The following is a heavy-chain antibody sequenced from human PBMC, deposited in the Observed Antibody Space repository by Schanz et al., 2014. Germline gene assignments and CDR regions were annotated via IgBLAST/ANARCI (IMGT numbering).Heavy chain of an antibody. D-gene: IGHD2-2*01. CDR2: ISASGGDT. V-gene: IGHV3-23*01. CDR1: EFTFSTDA. CDR3: AKVRCSSGWRGDYFDE. J-gene: IGHJ4*02. Sequence: EVQLLESGGGLVQPGGSLRLSCAASEFTFSTDAMSWVRQAPGKVLEWLSVISASGGDTYYAESVKGRFTISRDNSKNALFLQMNSRRAEDTAVYYGAKVRCSSGWRGDYFDEWGQGTLVTVAS.